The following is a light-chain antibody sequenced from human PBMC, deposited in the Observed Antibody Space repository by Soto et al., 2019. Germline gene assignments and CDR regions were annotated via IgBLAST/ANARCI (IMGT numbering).Light chain of an antibody. V-gene: IGKV1-8*01. CDR2: AAS. CDR3: QQYYSYPYT. Sequence: TQSPGTLSLSPGERATLSCRASQSVPSDWLAWYQQKPGKAPKLLIYAASTLQSGVPSRFSGSGSGTDFTLTISCLQSEDFATYYCQQYYSYPYTFGQGTKLEIK. CDR1: QSVPSD. J-gene: IGKJ2*01.